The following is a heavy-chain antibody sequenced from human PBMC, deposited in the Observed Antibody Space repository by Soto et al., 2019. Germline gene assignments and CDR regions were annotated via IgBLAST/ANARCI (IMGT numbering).Heavy chain of an antibody. Sequence: GSLRLSCAASGFTFRSYSMNWVRQAPGKGLEWGSYISISSRTIYYADSVKGRFTISRDDAKNSLYLQMNSLRDDDTSVYYCARDNVIAGSFGPWGQGTLVTVSS. CDR1: GFTFRSYS. CDR3: ARDNVIAGSFGP. V-gene: IGHV3-48*02. J-gene: IGHJ5*02. D-gene: IGHD6-13*01. CDR2: ISISSRTI.